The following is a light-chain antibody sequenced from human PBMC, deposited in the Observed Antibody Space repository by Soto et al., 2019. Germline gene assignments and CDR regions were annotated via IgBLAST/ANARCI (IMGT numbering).Light chain of an antibody. CDR1: SSNIGSNY. CDR2: MND. Sequence: QSVLTQPPSASGTPGQRVTLSCSGSSSNIGSNYVYWYQQLPGTAPKLLIYMNDQRPSGGPDRFSASKSGTSASLAISGLRSEDETDYYCAAWDDSLSGRVFGGGTQLTVL. CDR3: AAWDDSLSGRV. V-gene: IGLV1-47*01. J-gene: IGLJ3*02.